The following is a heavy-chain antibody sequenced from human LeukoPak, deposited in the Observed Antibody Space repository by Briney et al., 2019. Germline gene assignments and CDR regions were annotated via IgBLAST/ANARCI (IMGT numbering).Heavy chain of an antibody. CDR1: GFTFSSYA. CDR3: AKDPELRYSHDFDY. J-gene: IGHJ4*02. Sequence: RGGSLRLSCAASGFTFSSYAMSWVRQAPGKGLEWVSAISGSGGSTYYADSVKGRFTISRDNSKNTLYLQMNSLRAEDTAVYYCAKDPELRYSHDFDYWGQGTLVTVSS. D-gene: IGHD3-9*01. CDR2: ISGSGGST. V-gene: IGHV3-23*01.